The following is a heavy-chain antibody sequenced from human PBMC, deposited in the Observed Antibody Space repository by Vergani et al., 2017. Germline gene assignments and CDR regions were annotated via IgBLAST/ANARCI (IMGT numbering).Heavy chain of an antibody. D-gene: IGHD2-2*01. CDR2: IYSGGST. CDR1: GFTVSSNY. V-gene: IGHV3-66*02. J-gene: IGHJ6*03. Sequence: EVQLVESGGGLVQPGGSLRLSCAASGFTVSSNYMSWVRQAPGKGLEWVSVIYSGGSTYYADSVKGRFTISRDNSKNTLYLQMNSLRAEDTAVYYCARITGYCSSTSCYFPYYYYMDVWGKGTTDTVSS. CDR3: ARITGYCSSTSCYFPYYYYMDV.